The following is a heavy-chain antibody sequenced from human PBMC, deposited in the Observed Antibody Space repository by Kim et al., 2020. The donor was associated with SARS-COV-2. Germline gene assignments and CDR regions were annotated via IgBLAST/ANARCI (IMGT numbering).Heavy chain of an antibody. V-gene: IGHV1-2*02. Sequence: ASVKVSCKASGYTFTGYYMHWVRQAPGQGLEWMGWINPNSGGTNYAQKFQGRVTMTRDTSISTAYMELSRLRSDDTAVYYCARARLFGKTAAGSLVVGYWGQGTLVTVSS. CDR3: ARARLFGKTAAGSLVVGY. CDR1: GYTFTGYY. J-gene: IGHJ4*02. D-gene: IGHD6-13*01. CDR2: INPNSGGT.